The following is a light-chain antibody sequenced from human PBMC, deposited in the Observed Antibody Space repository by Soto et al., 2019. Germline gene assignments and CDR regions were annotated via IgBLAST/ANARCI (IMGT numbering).Light chain of an antibody. CDR2: WAS. CDR1: QTILYGSNNKNY. Sequence: IVMTQSPESLGVSLGERATINCKSNQTILYGSNNKNYLSWYQQKPGQPPKLLIYWASTRKYGVPERFSGSGSGTDFTLSITNLQAEDVAVYYCHQYYSPPFASGPGTKVHL. V-gene: IGKV4-1*01. CDR3: HQYYSPPFA. J-gene: IGKJ3*01.